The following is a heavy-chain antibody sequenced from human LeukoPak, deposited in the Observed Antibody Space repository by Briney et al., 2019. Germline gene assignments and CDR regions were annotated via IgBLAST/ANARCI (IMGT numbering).Heavy chain of an antibody. J-gene: IGHJ4*02. D-gene: IGHD1-26*01. V-gene: IGHV4-59*01. Sequence: NPSETLSLTCSVSGGSFSSYFWSWIRQPPGKGLEWIGYIDYTGNTNYKPSLKSRVTISLDTSKNQFSLKLSSVIAADTAVYYCARAPDKGAAIDYWGQGTLVTVSS. CDR2: IDYTGNT. CDR3: ARAPDKGAAIDY. CDR1: GGSFSSYF.